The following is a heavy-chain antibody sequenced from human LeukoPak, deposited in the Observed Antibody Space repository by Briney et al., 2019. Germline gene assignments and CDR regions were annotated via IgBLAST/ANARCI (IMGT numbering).Heavy chain of an antibody. CDR2: ISYDGSNK. CDR1: GFTFSSYG. CDR3: AKSGSSWYPFLPFDY. Sequence: PGRSLRLSCAASGFTFSSYGMHWVRQAPGKGLEWVAVISYDGSNKYYADSVKGRFTISRDNSKNTLYLQMNSLRAEDTAVYYCAKSGSSWYPFLPFDYWGQGTLVTVSS. D-gene: IGHD6-13*01. J-gene: IGHJ4*02. V-gene: IGHV3-30*18.